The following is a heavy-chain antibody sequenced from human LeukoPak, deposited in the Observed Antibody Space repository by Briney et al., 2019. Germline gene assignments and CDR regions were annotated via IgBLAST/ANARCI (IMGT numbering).Heavy chain of an antibody. J-gene: IGHJ6*02. CDR1: GDSIRNYY. V-gene: IGHV4-59*01. Sequence: SETLSLTCTVSGDSIRNYYWSWIRQPPGKGLEWIGYIYYSGNTNYNPSLKSRVTISVDTSKNQVSLKLSSVTAADTAVYYCARESGGSSWLLPPLGYYYGMDVWGQGTTVTVSS. CDR2: IYYSGNT. CDR3: ARESGGSSWLLPPLGYYYGMDV. D-gene: IGHD6-13*01.